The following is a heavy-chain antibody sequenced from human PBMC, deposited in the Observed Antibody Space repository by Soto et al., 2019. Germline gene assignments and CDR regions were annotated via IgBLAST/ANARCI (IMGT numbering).Heavy chain of an antibody. CDR2: INHSGST. D-gene: IGHD2-21*02. CDR3: ASIKTYGGNSLGSY. J-gene: IGHJ4*02. V-gene: IGHV4-34*01. CDR1: GGSFSGYY. Sequence: QVQLQQWGAGLLKPSETLSLTCAVYGGSFSGYYWSWIRQPPGKGLEWMGEINHSGSTNYNPSLKSRVTISVDTSKNQFSLKLSSVTAADTAVYYCASIKTYGGNSLGSYWGQGTLVTVSS.